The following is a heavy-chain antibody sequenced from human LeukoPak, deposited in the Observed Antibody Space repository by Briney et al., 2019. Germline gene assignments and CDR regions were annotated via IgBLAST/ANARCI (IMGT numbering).Heavy chain of an antibody. CDR3: ARGGRYYDSRGYHREYYFDF. D-gene: IGHD3-22*01. Sequence: SETLSLTCTVSGGSISSYYWIWIRQPAGKGLEWIARIYTSGSTNYNPSLKSRVTMSVDTSNNQFSLRLSSVTAADTAVYYCARGGRYYDSRGYHREYYFDFWGQGTLVTVSS. CDR2: IYTSGST. J-gene: IGHJ4*02. V-gene: IGHV4-4*07. CDR1: GGSISSYY.